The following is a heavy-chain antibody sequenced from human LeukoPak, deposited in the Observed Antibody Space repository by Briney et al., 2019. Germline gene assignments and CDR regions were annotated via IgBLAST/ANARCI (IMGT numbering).Heavy chain of an antibody. J-gene: IGHJ4*02. CDR2: ISSSSSTI. CDR3: ARDPAAAGTGY. Sequence: PGGSVRLSCAASGFTFSSYSMNWVRQAPGKGLEWVSYISSSSSTIYYADSVKGRFTISRDNAKNSLYLQMNSLRAGDTAVYYCARDPAAAGTGYWGQGTLVTVSS. D-gene: IGHD6-13*01. CDR1: GFTFSSYS. V-gene: IGHV3-48*01.